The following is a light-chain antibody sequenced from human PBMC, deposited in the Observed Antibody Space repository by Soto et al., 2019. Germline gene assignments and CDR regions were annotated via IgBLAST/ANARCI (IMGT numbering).Light chain of an antibody. V-gene: IGKV1-5*03. CDR3: QQYDSYPYT. J-gene: IGKJ2*01. CDR2: KAS. CDR1: QSIGNW. Sequence: DIQMTQSPSTLSASEGDRVTNTCRASQSIGNWLAWYQQKTGKAPKLLIYKASILQSGVTARFSGSGSGTDFTLTISSLQPDDFATYYCQQYDSYPYTFGKGTKLEIK.